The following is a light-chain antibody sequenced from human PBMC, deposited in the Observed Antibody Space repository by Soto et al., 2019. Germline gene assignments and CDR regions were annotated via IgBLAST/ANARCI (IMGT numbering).Light chain of an antibody. V-gene: IGLV2-14*01. CDR1: RDDIGAYDY. CDR3: NSYTNSSAVV. J-gene: IGLJ2*01. Sequence: QSALTQPASVSGSPGQSITISCAGTRDDIGAYDYVSWYQQHLGNAPKLLVYEVTNRPSGVSDRFSGSTSGNTASLTISGLQAEDEADYYCNSYTNSSAVVFGGGTKATVL. CDR2: EVT.